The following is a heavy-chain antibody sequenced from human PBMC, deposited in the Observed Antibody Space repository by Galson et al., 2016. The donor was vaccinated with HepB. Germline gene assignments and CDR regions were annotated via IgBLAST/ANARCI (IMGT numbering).Heavy chain of an antibody. CDR2: LNPDGILI. CDR1: GFTFSTYW. D-gene: IGHD1-14*01. J-gene: IGHJ4*02. V-gene: IGHV3-74*01. CDR3: VRELHTGL. Sequence: SLRLSCAASGFTFSTYWMYWVRQTPGKGLMCVSRLNPDGILINYAGSVKGRFTISRDNVKSTLYLQMNSLRVEDTAVYYCVRELHTGLWGQGILVTVSS.